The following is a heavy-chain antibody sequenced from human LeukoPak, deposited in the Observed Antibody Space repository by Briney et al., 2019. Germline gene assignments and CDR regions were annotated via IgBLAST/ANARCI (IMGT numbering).Heavy chain of an antibody. CDR1: GFTFSNAW. CDR2: IKSKADGWAP. CDR3: TTSPLYYYGSGTPYY. Sequence: PGGSLRLSCAASGFTFSNAWMSWVRQAPGKGLEWVGRIKSKADGWAPDYAAPVKGRFTISRDDSKNTLYLQMTSLKTEDTAVYYCTTSPLYYYGSGTPYYWGQGTLVTVSS. D-gene: IGHD3-10*01. J-gene: IGHJ4*02. V-gene: IGHV3-15*01.